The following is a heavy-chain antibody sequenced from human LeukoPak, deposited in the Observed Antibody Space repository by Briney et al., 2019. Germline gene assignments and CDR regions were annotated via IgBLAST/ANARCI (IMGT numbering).Heavy chain of an antibody. CDR2: TSNSGRTV. CDR3: AREHIRSGSYELDY. V-gene: IGHV3-48*03. D-gene: IGHD3-10*01. CDR1: GFTFSSYE. J-gene: IGHJ4*02. Sequence: GGSLRLSCAASGFTFSSYEINWVRQAPGKGLEWISYTSNSGRTVYYGDSVKGRFTVSRDNTKNSVYLLMNSLRVEDTAVYYCAREHIRSGSYELDYWGREPWSPSPQ.